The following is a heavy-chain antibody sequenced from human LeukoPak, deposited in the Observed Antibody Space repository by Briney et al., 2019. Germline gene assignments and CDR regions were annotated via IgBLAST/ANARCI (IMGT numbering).Heavy chain of an antibody. CDR2: IYYSGSTNYST. J-gene: IGHJ4*02. CDR3: ASVRNLVATSRPGDGDYFDY. Sequence: PSETLSLTCTASGGSISSYYWSWIRQPPGKGLEWIGDIYYSGSTNYSTNYNPSLKSRVTISIDTSKKQFSLKLSSVTAADTAVYYCASVRNLVATSRPGDGDYFDYWGQGTLVTVSS. CDR1: GGSISSYY. D-gene: IGHD5-12*01. V-gene: IGHV4-59*01.